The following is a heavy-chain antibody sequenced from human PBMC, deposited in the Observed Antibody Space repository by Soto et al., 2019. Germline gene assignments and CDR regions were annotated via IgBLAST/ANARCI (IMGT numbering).Heavy chain of an antibody. J-gene: IGHJ3*02. CDR2: ISAYNGNT. CDR1: GYTFTSYG. V-gene: IGHV1-18*01. D-gene: IGHD3-3*01. CDR3: AGAANDFWSGYLCAFDI. Sequence: ASVKVSCKAPGYTFTSYGISWVRQAPGQGLEWMGWISAYNGNTNYAQKRQGRVTMTTDTSTSTAYMELRSLRSDDTAVYYCAGAANDFWSGYLCAFDIWGQGTMVSV.